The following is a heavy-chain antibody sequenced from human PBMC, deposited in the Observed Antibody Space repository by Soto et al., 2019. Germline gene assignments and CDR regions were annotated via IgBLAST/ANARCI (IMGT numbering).Heavy chain of an antibody. CDR2: IYYSGST. CDR3: ARDRTDYYDSSGLDY. J-gene: IGHJ4*02. D-gene: IGHD3-22*01. CDR1: GGSISSYY. Sequence: PSETLSLTCTVSGGSISSYYWSWIRHPPGKGLEWIGYIYYSGSTNYNPSLKSRVTISVDTSKNQFSLKLSSVTAADTAVYYCARDRTDYYDSSGLDYWGQGTLVTVSS. V-gene: IGHV4-59*01.